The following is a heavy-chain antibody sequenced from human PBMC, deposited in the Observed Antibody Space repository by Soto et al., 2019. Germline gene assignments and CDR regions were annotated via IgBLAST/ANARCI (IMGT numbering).Heavy chain of an antibody. V-gene: IGHV1-69*13. CDR3: ARDGRVERFGELSYYYYYGMDV. Sequence: SVKVSCKASGGTFSSYAISWVRQAPGQGLEWMGGIIPIFGTANYAQKFQGRVTITADESTSTAYMELSSLRSEDTAVYYCARDGRVERFGELSYYYYYGMDVWGQGTTVTVSS. D-gene: IGHD3-10*01. CDR2: IIPIFGTA. J-gene: IGHJ6*02. CDR1: GGTFSSYA.